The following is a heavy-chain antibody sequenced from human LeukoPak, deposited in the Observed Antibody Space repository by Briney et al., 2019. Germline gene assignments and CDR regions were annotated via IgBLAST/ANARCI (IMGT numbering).Heavy chain of an antibody. J-gene: IGHJ6*03. CDR2: INPSSGGT. D-gene: IGHD6-13*01. Sequence: ASVKVSCKASGYTFTGYYMHWVRQAPGQGLEWMGWINPSSGGTNYAQKFQGRVTMTRDTSISTAYMELSRLRSDDTAVYYCARHGQQLVLDYYYYYMDVWGKGTTVTVSS. CDR1: GYTFTGYY. CDR3: ARHGQQLVLDYYYYYMDV. V-gene: IGHV1-2*02.